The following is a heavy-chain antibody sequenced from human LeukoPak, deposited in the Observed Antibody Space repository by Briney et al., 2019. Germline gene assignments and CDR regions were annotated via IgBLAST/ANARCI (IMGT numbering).Heavy chain of an antibody. CDR3: VRGGEYSSSSRFDY. D-gene: IGHD6-6*01. CDR1: GGTFSSYA. V-gene: IGHV1-69*05. Sequence: SVKVSCKASGGTFSSYAISWVRQAPGQGLEWMGGIIPIFGTANYAQKFQGRVTITTDESTSTAYMELSSLRSEDTAVYYCVRGGEYSSSSRFDYWGQGTLVTVSS. J-gene: IGHJ4*02. CDR2: IIPIFGTA.